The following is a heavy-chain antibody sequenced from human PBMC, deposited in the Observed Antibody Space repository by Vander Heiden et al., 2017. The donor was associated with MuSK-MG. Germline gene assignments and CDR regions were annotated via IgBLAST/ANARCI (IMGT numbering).Heavy chain of an antibody. Sequence: QLQRPKSGPWRESASDALCLTCTVTGGSISSSSYYWGWIRQPPGKGLEWIGSIYYSGSTYYNPSLKSRVTISVDTSKNQFSLKLSSVTAADTAVYYCARQWGYSYGQPFDYWGQGTLVTVSS. J-gene: IGHJ4*02. CDR1: GGSISSSSYY. D-gene: IGHD5-18*01. CDR2: IYYSGST. V-gene: IGHV4-39*01. CDR3: ARQWGYSYGQPFDY.